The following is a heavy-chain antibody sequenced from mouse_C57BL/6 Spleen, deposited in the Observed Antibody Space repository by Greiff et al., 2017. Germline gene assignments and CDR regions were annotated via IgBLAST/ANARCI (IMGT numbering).Heavy chain of an antibody. CDR2: IHPNSGST. J-gene: IGHJ2*01. CDR3: ARSYGSSYPVDY. V-gene: IGHV1-64*01. CDR1: GYTFTSYW. Sequence: QVQLQQPGAELVKPGASVKLSCKASGYTFTSYWMHWVKQRPGQGLEWIGRIHPNSGSTNYNEKFKSKATLTVDKTSSTAYMQLSSLTSEDSAVYYCARSYGSSYPVDYWGQGTTLTVSS. D-gene: IGHD1-1*01.